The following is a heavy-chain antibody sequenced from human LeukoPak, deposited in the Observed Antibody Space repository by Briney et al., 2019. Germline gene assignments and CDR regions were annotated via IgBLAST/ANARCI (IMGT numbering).Heavy chain of an antibody. J-gene: IGHJ3*02. D-gene: IGHD3-22*01. V-gene: IGHV3-33*06. Sequence: PGGSLRLSCAASGFTFSSYGMHWVRQAPGKGLEWVAVIWYDRSNKYYADSVKGRFTISRDNSKNTLYLQMNSLRAEDTAVYYCAKSSLYYYDRSGYQGAFDIWAKGQWSPSLQ. CDR1: GFTFSSYG. CDR2: IWYDRSNK. CDR3: AKSSLYYYDRSGYQGAFDI.